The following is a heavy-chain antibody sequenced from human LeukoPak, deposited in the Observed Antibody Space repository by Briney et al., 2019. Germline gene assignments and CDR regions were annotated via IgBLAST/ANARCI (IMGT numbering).Heavy chain of an antibody. CDR3: ARPYYYDSRIDP. D-gene: IGHD3-22*01. CDR2: TYYSGST. CDR1: GGSISSGDYY. V-gene: IGHV4-30-4*01. J-gene: IGHJ5*02. Sequence: PSETLSLTCTVSGGSISSGDYYWSWIRQPPGKGLEWIGYTYYSGSTYYKPSLKSRVTISVDTSKNQFSLKLNSVTAADTAVYYCARPYYYDSRIDPWGQGTLVTVSS.